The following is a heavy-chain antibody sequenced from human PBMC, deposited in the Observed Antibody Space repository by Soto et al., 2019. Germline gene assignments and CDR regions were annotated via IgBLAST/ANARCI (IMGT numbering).Heavy chain of an antibody. CDR2: IIPIFGTA. D-gene: IGHD6-6*01. V-gene: IGHV1-69*12. J-gene: IGHJ6*02. CDR1: GGTFSSYA. Sequence: QVQLVQSGAEVKKPGSSVKVSCKASGGTFSSYAISWVRQAPGQGLEWMGGIIPIFGTANYAQKFQGRVTITADECTSRAYMGLSSRRSEDTAVYYCAGGSSSSPHYSGMDVWGQGTTVTVSS. CDR3: AGGSSSSPHYSGMDV.